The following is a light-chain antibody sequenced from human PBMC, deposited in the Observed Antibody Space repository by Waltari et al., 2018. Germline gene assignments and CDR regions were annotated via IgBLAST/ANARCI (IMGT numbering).Light chain of an antibody. CDR2: KDS. CDR1: ALPKQY. CDR3: QSADSSGTYVV. J-gene: IGLJ2*01. Sequence: SYELTQPPSVSVSPGQTARITCSGDALPKQYAYWYQQKPGQAPGLVIDKDSERPSGIPARSSGSSSGTTVTLTISGVQAEDEADYYCQSADSSGTYVVFGGGTKLTVL. V-gene: IGLV3-25*03.